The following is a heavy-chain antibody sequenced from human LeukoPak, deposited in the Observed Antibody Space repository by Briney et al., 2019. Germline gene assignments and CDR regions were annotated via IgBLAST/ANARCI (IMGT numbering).Heavy chain of an antibody. CDR2: ISHSGST. J-gene: IGHJ4*02. CDR3: ARNRLGYYYDSSGLDY. D-gene: IGHD3-22*01. V-gene: IGHV4-30-2*01. CDR1: GGSISSSSYY. Sequence: SETLSLTCTVSGGSISSSSYYWSWIRQPPGKGLEWIGYISHSGSTYYNPSLKSRVTISVDRSKKQFSLRLSSVTAADTAVYYCARNRLGYYYDSSGLDYWGQGTLVTVSS.